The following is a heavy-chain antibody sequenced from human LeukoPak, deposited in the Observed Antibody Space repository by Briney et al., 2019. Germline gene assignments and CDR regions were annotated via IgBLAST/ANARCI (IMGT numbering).Heavy chain of an antibody. CDR2: TSDSGAHT. CDR3: ARWHSHGLYFDY. Sequence: PSETLSLTCTVSGGSISGYYWNWIRQPPAQGLEWIGHTSDSGAHTDYKPSLNSPVAISVDTSNNQFSMKLTSATAADTAIYYCARWHSHGLYFDYWGQGALVTVSS. V-gene: IGHV4-59*13. J-gene: IGHJ4*02. CDR1: GGSISGYY. D-gene: IGHD2-21*01.